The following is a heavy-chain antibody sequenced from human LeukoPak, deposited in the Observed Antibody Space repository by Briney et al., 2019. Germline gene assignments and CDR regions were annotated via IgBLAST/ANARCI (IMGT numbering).Heavy chain of an antibody. J-gene: IGHJ5*02. V-gene: IGHV4-34*01. Sequence: SETLSLTCAVYGGSFSGYYWSWIRQPPGKGLEWIGEINHSGSTNYNPSLKSRVTISVDTSKNQFSLKPSSVTAADTAVYYCASGYQLLRHWFDPWGQGTLVTVSS. CDR3: ASGYQLLRHWFDP. D-gene: IGHD2-2*01. CDR2: INHSGST. CDR1: GGSFSGYY.